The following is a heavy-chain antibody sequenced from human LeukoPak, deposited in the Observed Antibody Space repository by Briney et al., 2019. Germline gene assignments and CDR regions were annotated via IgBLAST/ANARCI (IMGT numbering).Heavy chain of an antibody. V-gene: IGHV4-39*07. J-gene: IGHJ5*02. CDR3: ARDFYGDGYNS. D-gene: IGHD5-24*01. Sequence: SETLSLTCTVSGGSIRSSYYYWGWIRQPPGKGLEWIGSIYDSGSTYYNPSLKSRVTISVDTSKNQFSLKLSSVTAADTAVYYCARDFYGDGYNSWGQGTLVTVSS. CDR1: GGSIRSSYYY. CDR2: IYDSGST.